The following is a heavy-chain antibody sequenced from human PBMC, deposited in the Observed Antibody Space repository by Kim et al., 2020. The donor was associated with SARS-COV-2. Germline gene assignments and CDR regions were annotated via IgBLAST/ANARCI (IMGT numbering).Heavy chain of an antibody. V-gene: IGHV3-48*02. CDR1: GFTFSSYN. CDR2: ISSSGSTV. D-gene: IGHD2-2*01. Sequence: GGSLRLSCAASGFTFSSYNINWVRQAPGKGLEWVSYISSSGSTVYYADSVKGRITISRDNAKNSLYLQMNNLRDDDTAVYYCARGKGSCSSASCNVYIDFWGQGTLVTVSS. J-gene: IGHJ4*02. CDR3: ARGKGSCSSASCNVYIDF.